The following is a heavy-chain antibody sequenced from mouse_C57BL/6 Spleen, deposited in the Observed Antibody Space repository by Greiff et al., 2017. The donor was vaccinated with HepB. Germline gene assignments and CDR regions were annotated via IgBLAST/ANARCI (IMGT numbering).Heavy chain of an antibody. Sequence: VQLQQSGAELVMPGASVKLSCKASGYTFTSYWMHWVKQRPGQGLEWIGEIDPSDSYTNYNQKFKGKSTLTVDKSSSTAYMQLSSLTSEDSAVYYGARGGYDYDERAMDYWGQGTSVTVSS. V-gene: IGHV1-69*01. CDR2: IDPSDSYT. J-gene: IGHJ4*01. CDR1: GYTFTSYW. CDR3: ARGGYDYDERAMDY. D-gene: IGHD2-4*01.